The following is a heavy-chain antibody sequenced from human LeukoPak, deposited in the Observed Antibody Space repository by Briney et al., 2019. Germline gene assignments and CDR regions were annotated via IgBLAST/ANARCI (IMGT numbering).Heavy chain of an antibody. Sequence: PSETLSLTCTVSGGSISSYYWSWIRQPAGKGLEWIGRIYTSGSTNYNPSLKSRVTMSVDTSKNQFSLKLSFVTAADAAVYYYARTLVVPAAILGWFDPWGQGTLVTASS. V-gene: IGHV4-4*07. CDR1: GGSISSYY. D-gene: IGHD2-2*02. J-gene: IGHJ5*02. CDR2: IYTSGST. CDR3: ARTLVVPAAILGWFDP.